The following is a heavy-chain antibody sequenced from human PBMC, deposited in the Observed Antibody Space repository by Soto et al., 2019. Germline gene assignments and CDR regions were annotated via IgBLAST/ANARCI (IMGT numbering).Heavy chain of an antibody. V-gene: IGHV3-33*01. Sequence: GGSLRLSCAASGFTFSSYGMHWVRQAPGKGLEWVAVIWYDGSNKYYADSVKGRFTISRGNSKNTLYLQMNSLRAEDTAVYYCAMRITMVRRVGNAFDIWGQGTMVTVSS. D-gene: IGHD3-10*01. CDR1: GFTFSSYG. CDR3: AMRITMVRRVGNAFDI. CDR2: IWYDGSNK. J-gene: IGHJ3*02.